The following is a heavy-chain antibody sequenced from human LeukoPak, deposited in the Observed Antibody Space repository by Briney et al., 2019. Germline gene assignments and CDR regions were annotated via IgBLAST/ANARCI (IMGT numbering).Heavy chain of an antibody. Sequence: ASVKVSCKASGYTFTGYYMHWVRQAPGQGLEWMGWINPNSGGTNYAQKSQGRVTMTRDTSISTAYMELSRLRSDDTAVHYCARESVESIAGQWGQGTLVTVSS. CDR1: GYTFTGYY. J-gene: IGHJ4*02. CDR3: ARESVESIAGQ. CDR2: INPNSGGT. V-gene: IGHV1-2*02. D-gene: IGHD6-6*01.